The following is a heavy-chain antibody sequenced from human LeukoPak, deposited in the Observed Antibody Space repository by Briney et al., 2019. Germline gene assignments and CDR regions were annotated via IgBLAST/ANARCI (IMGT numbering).Heavy chain of an antibody. V-gene: IGHV3-23*01. CDR1: GFTFSSYA. D-gene: IGHD3-3*01. CDR3: AKDLEDYDFWSGYSTPFDY. J-gene: IGHJ4*02. Sequence: GGSLRPSCAASGFTFSSYAMSWVRQAPGKGLEWVSAISGSGGSTYYADSVKGRFTISRDNSKNTLYLQMNSLRAEDTAVYYCAKDLEDYDFWSGYSTPFDYWGQGTLVTVSS. CDR2: ISGSGGST.